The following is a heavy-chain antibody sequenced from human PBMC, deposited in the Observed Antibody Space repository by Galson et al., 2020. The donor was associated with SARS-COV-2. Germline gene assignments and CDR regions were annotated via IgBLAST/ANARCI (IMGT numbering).Heavy chain of an antibody. CDR2: INSDGNST. D-gene: IGHD3-10*01. V-gene: IGHV3-74*01. CDR3: ARSYRSGSYLDF. CDR1: GFTFSSYW. Sequence: GESLKISCAASGFTFSSYWMHWVRQAPGKGLVWVSHINSDGNSTTFADSVKGRFTISRDNAKNTLYLQMNSLRAEDTATYYCARSYRSGSYLDFWGQGTLVTVSS. J-gene: IGHJ4*02.